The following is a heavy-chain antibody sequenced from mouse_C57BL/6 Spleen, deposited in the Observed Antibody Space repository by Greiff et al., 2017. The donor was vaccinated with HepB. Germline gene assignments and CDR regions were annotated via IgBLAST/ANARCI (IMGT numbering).Heavy chain of an antibody. Sequence: EVQLQQSGPELVKPGDSVKISCKASGYSFTGYFMNWVMQSHGKSLEWIGRINPYNGDTFYNQKFKGKATLTVDKSSSTAHMELRSLTSEDSAVYYCAREGGYDGFFDYWGQGTTLTVSS. CDR1: GYSFTGYF. CDR3: AREGGYDGFFDY. J-gene: IGHJ2*01. V-gene: IGHV1-20*01. D-gene: IGHD2-3*01. CDR2: INPYNGDT.